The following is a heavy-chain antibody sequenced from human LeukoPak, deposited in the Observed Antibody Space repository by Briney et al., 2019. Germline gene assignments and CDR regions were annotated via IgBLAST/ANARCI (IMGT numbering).Heavy chain of an antibody. CDR3: ARAVYDASGYYIDY. Sequence: SETLSLTCTVSGGSLSTYFWTWIRQPAGKGLEWIGRIYASGGTTHTPSLKSRVTMSVDTSKSQFSLKLSSVTAADTAVYYCARAVYDASGYYIDYWGQGTLVTVSS. D-gene: IGHD3-22*01. V-gene: IGHV4-4*07. CDR1: GGSLSTYF. J-gene: IGHJ4*02. CDR2: IYASGGT.